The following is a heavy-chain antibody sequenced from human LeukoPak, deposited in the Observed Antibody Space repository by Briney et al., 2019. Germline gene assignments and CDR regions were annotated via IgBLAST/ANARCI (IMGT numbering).Heavy chain of an antibody. J-gene: IGHJ6*03. Sequence: ASVKVPCKASGYTFTSYGISWVRQAPGQGLEWMGWISAYNGNTNYAQKLQGRVTMTTDTSTSTAYMELRSLRSDDTAVYYCARRFRGYSYGFDDYYYYYMDVWGKGTTVTVSS. CDR2: ISAYNGNT. D-gene: IGHD5-18*01. V-gene: IGHV1-18*01. CDR1: GYTFTSYG. CDR3: ARRFRGYSYGFDDYYYYYMDV.